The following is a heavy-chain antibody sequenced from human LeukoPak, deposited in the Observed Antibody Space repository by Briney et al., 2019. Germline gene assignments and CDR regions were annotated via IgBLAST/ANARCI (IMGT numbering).Heavy chain of an antibody. Sequence: ASVKVSCKASGYAFTSYGISWVRQAPGQGLEWMGWISAYNGNTNYAQKLQGRVTMTTDTSTSTAYMELRSLRSDDTAVYYCARGDHYYDSSGADYWGQGTLVTVSS. J-gene: IGHJ4*02. V-gene: IGHV1-18*01. D-gene: IGHD3-22*01. CDR2: ISAYNGNT. CDR3: ARGDHYYDSSGADY. CDR1: GYAFTSYG.